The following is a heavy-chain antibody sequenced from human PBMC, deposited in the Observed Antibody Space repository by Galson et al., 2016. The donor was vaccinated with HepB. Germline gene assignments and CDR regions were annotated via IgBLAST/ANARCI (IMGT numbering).Heavy chain of an antibody. D-gene: IGHD7-27*01. J-gene: IGHJ4*02. V-gene: IGHV3-30*03. CDR1: GFALSSYG. CDR3: ARDYSYSSNWPGY. CDR2: ISFDGGKQ. Sequence: SLRLSCAVSGFALSSYGMHWVRQAPGKGLEWVADISFDGGKQHYADSVKGRFSISRDTSRVSLQMRSLTPADTGLYYCARDYSYSSNWPGYWGQGTLVIVSS.